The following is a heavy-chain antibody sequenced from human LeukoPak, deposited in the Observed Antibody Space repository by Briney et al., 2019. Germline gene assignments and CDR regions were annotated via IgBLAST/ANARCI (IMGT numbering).Heavy chain of an antibody. CDR3: AQTYVTIFGVADSDY. Sequence: SGPTLVNPTQTLTLTCTFSGFSLSTSGMCVSWIRQPPGKALEWLALIDWDDDKYYSTSLKTRLTISKDTSKNQVVLTMTNMDPVDTATHYCAQTYVTIFGVADSDYWGQGTLVTVSS. D-gene: IGHD3-3*01. CDR2: IDWDDDK. CDR1: GFSLSTSGMC. J-gene: IGHJ4*02. V-gene: IGHV2-70*01.